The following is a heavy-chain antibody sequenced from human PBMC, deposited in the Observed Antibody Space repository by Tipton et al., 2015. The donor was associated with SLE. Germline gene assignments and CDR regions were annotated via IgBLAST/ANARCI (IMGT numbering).Heavy chain of an antibody. Sequence: SGFTFSSYGMDWVRQAPGRGLEWVAVIWNGGSKKYYRDSVKGRFTISRDNYMDTLFLEINSLRHEDTAVYYCAKQGSSGWYAFDSWGQGPQVTVYS. CDR3: AKQGSSGWYAFDS. D-gene: IGHD6-19*01. V-gene: IGHV3-33*06. CDR2: IWNGGSKK. CDR1: GFTFSSYG. J-gene: IGHJ4*02.